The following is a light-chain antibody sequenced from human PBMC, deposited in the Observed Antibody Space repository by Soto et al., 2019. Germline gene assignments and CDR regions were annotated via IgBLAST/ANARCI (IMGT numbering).Light chain of an antibody. CDR2: GAS. J-gene: IGKJ1*01. CDR3: QQYVSSPRT. V-gene: IGKV3-20*01. CDR1: QTVYNGF. Sequence: NVLTQSPGTLSLSPWERATLSCRASQTVYNGFLAWYQQKPGQAPRLLIYGASSRATGIPDRFSGSGSGTDFTLTISSLEPEDFAVYYCQQYVSSPRTFGQGTKVDIK.